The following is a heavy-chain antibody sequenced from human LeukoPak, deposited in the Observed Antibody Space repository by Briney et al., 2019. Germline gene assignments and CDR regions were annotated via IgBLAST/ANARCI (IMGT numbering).Heavy chain of an antibody. CDR2: IYHSGST. Sequence: SETLSLTCTVSGGSINSYYWSWIRQPPGKGLEWIGEIYHSGSTNYNPSLKSRVTISVVKSKNQFSLKLSSVTAADTAVYYCARGAVGSFDYWGQGTLVTVSS. V-gene: IGHV4-59*12. J-gene: IGHJ4*02. CDR3: ARGAVGSFDY. CDR1: GGSINSYY. D-gene: IGHD6-19*01.